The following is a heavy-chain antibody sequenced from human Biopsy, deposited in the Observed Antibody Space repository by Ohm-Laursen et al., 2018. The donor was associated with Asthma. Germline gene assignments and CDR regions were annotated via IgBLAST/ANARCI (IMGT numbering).Heavy chain of an antibody. CDR2: HDHEEGGT. Sequence: ASVKVSCKISGYSLTDLSMHWVRQAPGQGLEWLGGHDHEEGGTVNARRFQGRVTMTEDTSTDTAYMELSSLSSDDTAVYYCAPDFPKDYVRYNFQFWGQGTLVTVSS. CDR3: APDFPKDYVRYNFQF. V-gene: IGHV1-24*01. D-gene: IGHD4-17*01. CDR1: GYSLTDLS. J-gene: IGHJ4*02.